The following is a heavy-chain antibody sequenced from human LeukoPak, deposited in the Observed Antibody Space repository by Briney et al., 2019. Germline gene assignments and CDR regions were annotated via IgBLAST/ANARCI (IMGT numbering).Heavy chain of an antibody. V-gene: IGHV3-74*01. CDR3: ARDHPYAV. Sequence: PGGSLRLSCAASGFTFSSYWMECVRQAPGKGLVWVSRISTDGSITTYADSVKGRFTMSRDNSKNTVHLHMDSLRADDTAVYYCARDHPYAVWGQGTLVTVSS. CDR2: ISTDGSIT. CDR1: GFTFSSYW. D-gene: IGHD3-16*01. J-gene: IGHJ4*02.